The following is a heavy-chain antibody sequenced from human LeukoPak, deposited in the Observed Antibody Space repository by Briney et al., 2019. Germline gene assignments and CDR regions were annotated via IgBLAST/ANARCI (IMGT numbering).Heavy chain of an antibody. Sequence: SETLSLTCAVYGGSFSGYYWSWIRQPPGKGLEWIGEINHSGSTNYNPSLKSRVTISVDTSKNQFSLKLCSVTAADTAVYYCARLGSQYCSSTSCFDYWGQGTLVTVSS. V-gene: IGHV4-34*01. J-gene: IGHJ4*02. CDR2: INHSGST. D-gene: IGHD2-2*01. CDR3: ARLGSQYCSSTSCFDY. CDR1: GGSFSGYY.